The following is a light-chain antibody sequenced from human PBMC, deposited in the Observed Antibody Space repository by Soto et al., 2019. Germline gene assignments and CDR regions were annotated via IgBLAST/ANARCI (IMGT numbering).Light chain of an antibody. V-gene: IGKV1-39*01. CDR2: VAS. CDR3: QQSYNAPIT. J-gene: IGKJ5*01. Sequence: DIQMTQSPSSLSASLGDGVTITCRASQNIINYLNWYQQKPGKDPQLLIYVASRLESGVPSRFSGSGSGTDFTLTISSLQPEDFATYYCQQSYNAPITFGQGTRLEIK. CDR1: QNIINY.